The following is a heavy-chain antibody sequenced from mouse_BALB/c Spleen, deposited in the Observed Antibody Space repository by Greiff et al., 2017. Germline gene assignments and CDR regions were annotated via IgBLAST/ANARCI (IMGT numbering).Heavy chain of an antibody. CDR1: GFSLTSYG. D-gene: IGHD1-2*01. CDR2: IWSGGST. CDR3: ARNGGLLRPYYFDY. Sequence: VQRVESGPGLVQPSQSLSITCTVSGFSLTSYGVHWVRQSPGKGLEWLGVIWSGGSTDYNAAFISRLSISKDNSKSQVFFKMNSLQANDTAIYYCARNGGLLRPYYFDYWGQGTTLTVSS. J-gene: IGHJ2*01. V-gene: IGHV2-2*02.